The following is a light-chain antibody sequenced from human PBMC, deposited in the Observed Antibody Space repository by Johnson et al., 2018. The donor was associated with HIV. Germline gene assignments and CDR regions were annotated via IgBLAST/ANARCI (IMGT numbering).Light chain of an antibody. J-gene: IGLJ1*01. V-gene: IGLV1-51*01. Sequence: HSVLTQPPSVSAAPGQKVTISCSGSSSNNGNNYISWYQQLPGKAPKILIYDNDQRPLGILDRFSGSKSGTSATLAISGLHSWDEADYYFGTWDNSLTPFFVFGTATRVTVL. CDR3: GTWDNSLTPFFV. CDR1: SSNNGNNY. CDR2: DND.